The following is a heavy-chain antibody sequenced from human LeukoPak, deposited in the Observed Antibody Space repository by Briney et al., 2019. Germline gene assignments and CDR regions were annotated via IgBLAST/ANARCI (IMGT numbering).Heavy chain of an antibody. CDR3: ARHPVDDYGDYGLDY. CDR1: GYSFTSYW. Sequence: GEPLKTSCNGSGYSFTSYWIDWVRQIPGKGLEWMGIIYPGDSDTRYSPSFQGQVTISADKSISTAYLEWNSLKASDTAMYYCARHPVDDYGDYGLDYWGQGTLVTVSS. D-gene: IGHD4-17*01. CDR2: IYPGDSDT. J-gene: IGHJ4*02. V-gene: IGHV5-51*01.